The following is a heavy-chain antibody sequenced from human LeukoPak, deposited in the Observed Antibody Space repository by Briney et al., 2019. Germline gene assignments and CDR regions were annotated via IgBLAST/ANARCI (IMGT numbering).Heavy chain of an antibody. CDR3: ARGDWSGYGYMDV. V-gene: IGHV3-30*02. J-gene: IGHJ6*03. Sequence: PGGSLRLSCAASGFTFSSYGMHWVRQAPGKGLEWVAFIRYDGSNKYYADSVKGRFTISRDNSKNTLYLQMNSLRAEDTAVYYCARGDWSGYGYMDVWGKGTTVTVSS. CDR1: GFTFSSYG. CDR2: IRYDGSNK. D-gene: IGHD3-3*01.